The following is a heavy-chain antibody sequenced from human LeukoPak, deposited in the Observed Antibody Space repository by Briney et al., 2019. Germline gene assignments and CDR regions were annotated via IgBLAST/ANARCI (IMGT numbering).Heavy chain of an antibody. Sequence: GGSLRLSCAASGFTFSSYEMNWVRQAPGKGLEWVSYISSSGSTIYYADSVKGRFTISRDNAKNSLYLQMNSLRAEDTAVYYCARPYDILTGGLDYWGQGTLVTVSS. J-gene: IGHJ4*02. CDR2: ISSSGSTI. CDR3: ARPYDILTGGLDY. V-gene: IGHV3-48*03. CDR1: GFTFSSYE. D-gene: IGHD3-9*01.